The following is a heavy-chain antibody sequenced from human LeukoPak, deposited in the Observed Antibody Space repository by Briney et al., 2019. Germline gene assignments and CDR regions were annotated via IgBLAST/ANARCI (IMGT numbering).Heavy chain of an antibody. V-gene: IGHV3-20*04. CDR3: ARALWNYGSGSYYFDY. CDR1: GFTFSSYG. J-gene: IGHJ4*02. Sequence: GGSLRLSCAASGFTFSSYGMHWVRQAPGKGLEWVSGINWNGGSTGYADSVKGRFTISRDNAKNSLYLQMNSLRAEDTALYYCARALWNYGSGSYYFDYWGQGTLVTVSS. D-gene: IGHD3-10*01. CDR2: INWNGGST.